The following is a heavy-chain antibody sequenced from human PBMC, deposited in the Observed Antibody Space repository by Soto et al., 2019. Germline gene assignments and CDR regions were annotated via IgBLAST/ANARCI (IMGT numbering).Heavy chain of an antibody. D-gene: IGHD5-18*01. Sequence: PSETLSLTCDVSGDTISTGGYTWAWIRQPPGKALEWIGHTYHSGNPDYNPSLKSRVIISVDRSKNQVVLTMTNMDPVDTATYYCARIQIPSAADYWGQGALVTVSS. CDR1: GDTISTGGYT. J-gene: IGHJ4*02. CDR2: TYHSGNP. CDR3: ARIQIPSAADY. V-gene: IGHV4-30-2*02.